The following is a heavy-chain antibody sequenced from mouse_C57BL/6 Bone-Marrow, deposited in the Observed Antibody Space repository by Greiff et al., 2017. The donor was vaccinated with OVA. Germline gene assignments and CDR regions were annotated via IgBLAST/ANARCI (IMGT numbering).Heavy chain of an antibody. V-gene: IGHV12-3*01. J-gene: IGHJ1*03. Sequence: VQRVESGPGLVKPSQSLFPTCSITGFPITSGYYWIWIRQSPGKPLEWMGYITHSGDTFYNPSLPSPISITRETSKNQFFLHLNSVTTEDTAMYYCAGDRSPSCTTVVAKDFDVWGTETTVTVSS. CDR2: ITHSGDT. CDR1: GFPITSGYY. D-gene: IGHD1-1*01. CDR3: AGDRSPSCTTVVAKDFDV.